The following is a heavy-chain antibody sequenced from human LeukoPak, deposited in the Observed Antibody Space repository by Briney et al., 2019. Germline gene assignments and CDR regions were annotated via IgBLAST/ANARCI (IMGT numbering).Heavy chain of an antibody. CDR1: GFTFSSYA. Sequence: GRSLRLSCAASGFTFSSYAMHWVRQAPGKGLEWVAVISYDGSNKYYADSVKGRFTISRDNSKNTLYLQMNSLRAEDTAVYCCARDWAAGSNWFDPWGQGTLVTVSS. V-gene: IGHV3-30*04. CDR2: ISYDGSNK. D-gene: IGHD6-13*01. J-gene: IGHJ5*02. CDR3: ARDWAAGSNWFDP.